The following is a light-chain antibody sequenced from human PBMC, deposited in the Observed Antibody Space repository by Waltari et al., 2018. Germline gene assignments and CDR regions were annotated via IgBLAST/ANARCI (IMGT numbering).Light chain of an antibody. Sequence: SYVLTQPPSVSVAPGQTARISCDGNNIGSKNVHWYQQKPGQAPVLVVDDDGDRTSGSPERFSGSNSGNTATLTISRVDAGDEADYYCQVWDSGSDHYVFGTVTKVTVL. CDR3: QVWDSGSDHYV. V-gene: IGLV3-21*02. CDR2: DDG. CDR1: NIGSKN. J-gene: IGLJ1*01.